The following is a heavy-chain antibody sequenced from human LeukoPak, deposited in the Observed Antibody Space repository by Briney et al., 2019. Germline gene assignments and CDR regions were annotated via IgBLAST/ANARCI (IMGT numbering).Heavy chain of an antibody. J-gene: IGHJ4*02. D-gene: IGHD3-22*01. CDR3: ARLERGGYYSHRIRY. V-gene: IGHV4-59*05. Sequence: SETLSLTCTVSGGSISSYYWSWIRQPPGKGLEWIGSIYYSGSTYYNPSLKSRVTISVDTSKNQFSLKLSSVTAADTAVYYCARLERGGYYSHRIRYWGQGTLVTVSS. CDR2: IYYSGST. CDR1: GGSISSYY.